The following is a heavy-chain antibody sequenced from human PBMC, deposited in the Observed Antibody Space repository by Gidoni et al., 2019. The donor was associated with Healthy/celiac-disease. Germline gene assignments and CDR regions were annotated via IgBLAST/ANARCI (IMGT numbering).Heavy chain of an antibody. Sequence: QLQLQESGPGLVKPSETLSLTCTVSGGSISSSSYYWGWIRQPPGKGLEGIGSIYYSGSTYYNPSLKSRVTISVDTSKNQFSLKLSSVTAADTAVYYCARLPYDFWSGYYGLFDYWGQGTLVTVSS. D-gene: IGHD3-3*01. J-gene: IGHJ4*02. CDR2: IYYSGST. CDR3: ARLPYDFWSGYYGLFDY. V-gene: IGHV4-39*01. CDR1: GGSISSSSYY.